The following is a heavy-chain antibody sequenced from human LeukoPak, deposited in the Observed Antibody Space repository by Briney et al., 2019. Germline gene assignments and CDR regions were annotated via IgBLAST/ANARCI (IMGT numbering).Heavy chain of an antibody. CDR3: ARGRGRNVVVPAAIWFDP. CDR2: INHNGST. J-gene: IGHJ5*02. V-gene: IGHV4-34*01. Sequence: PSETLSLTCAVYGGSFSGYYWSCVRQPPGKGLEWMREINHNGSTNYNPSLKRRVTTSVDTSKNQCSLKLSHVTAADTAGYYCARGRGRNVVVPAAIWFDPWGQGTLVTVSS. CDR1: GGSFSGYY. D-gene: IGHD2-2*01.